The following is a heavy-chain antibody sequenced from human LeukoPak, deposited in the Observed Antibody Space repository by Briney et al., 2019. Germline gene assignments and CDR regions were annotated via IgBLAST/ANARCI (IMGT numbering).Heavy chain of an antibody. Sequence: GGSLRLSCAASGFNFSTYAMSWVRQAPGEGLQWLSLISGSGGTTYYADSVRGRFTISRDNSKNTLYLQMNSLRAEDTAVYYCAKDFGTEYGDYYCDHWGQGALVTVSS. CDR1: GFNFSTYA. J-gene: IGHJ4*02. CDR3: AKDFGTEYGDYYCDH. V-gene: IGHV3-23*01. CDR2: ISGSGGTT. D-gene: IGHD4-17*01.